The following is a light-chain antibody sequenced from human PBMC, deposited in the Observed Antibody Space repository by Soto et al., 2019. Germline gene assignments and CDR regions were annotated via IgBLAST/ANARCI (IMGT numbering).Light chain of an antibody. J-gene: IGKJ3*01. CDR2: DAS. V-gene: IGKV3-11*01. CDR3: QQYSNWPS. CDR1: QTVSNF. Sequence: EIVLTQSPATLSLSPGERATLSCRASQTVSNFLAWYQQKPGQAPRLLIYDASNRARGVPARFSGSGFGTDFTLTISSLEPEDFAVYYCQQYSNWPSFGPGTIVDIK.